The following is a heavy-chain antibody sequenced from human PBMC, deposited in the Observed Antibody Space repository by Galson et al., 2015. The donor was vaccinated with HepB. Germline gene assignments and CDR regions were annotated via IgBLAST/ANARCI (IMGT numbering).Heavy chain of an antibody. D-gene: IGHD6-19*01. Sequence: SLRLSCAASGFTFSNAWMSWVRQAPGKGLEWVGRIKSKTDGGTTDYAAPVKGRFTISRDDSKNTLYPQMNSLKTEDTAVYYCTSATRYSSGQGDIWGQGTMVTVSS. CDR1: GFTFSNAW. J-gene: IGHJ3*02. CDR3: TSATRYSSGQGDI. V-gene: IGHV3-15*01. CDR2: IKSKTDGGTT.